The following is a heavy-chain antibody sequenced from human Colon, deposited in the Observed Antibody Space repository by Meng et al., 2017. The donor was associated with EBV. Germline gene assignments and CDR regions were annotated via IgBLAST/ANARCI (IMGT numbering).Heavy chain of an antibody. Sequence: QGELWQGGAGLVKPSETLSLTCGVYGGSLSGYYWSWIRQTPGKGLEWIGEINHSGTINYNPSLRSRVTISVDRSNNQFSLRLSSVTAADTAVYYCARGGGVIKGLVTWFDPWGQGTLVTVSS. J-gene: IGHJ5*02. CDR1: GGSLSGYY. D-gene: IGHD2-8*01. CDR3: ARGGGVIKGLVTWFDP. CDR2: INHSGTI. V-gene: IGHV4-34*01.